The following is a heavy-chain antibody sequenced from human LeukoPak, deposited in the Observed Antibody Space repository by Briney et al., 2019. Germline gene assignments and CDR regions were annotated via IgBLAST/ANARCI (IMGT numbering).Heavy chain of an antibody. J-gene: IGHJ4*02. D-gene: IGHD4-17*01. CDR2: IDPSDSYT. CDR3: AILYADYPDY. V-gene: IGHV5-10-1*01. Sequence: GESLNISCKASGYNFPTYWITWVRQMPGKGLEWMGTIDPSDSYTNYSPSFQGHVTISAVKSISTAYLQWSSLKASDTAMYYCAILYADYPDYWGQGTLVTVSS. CDR1: GYNFPTYW.